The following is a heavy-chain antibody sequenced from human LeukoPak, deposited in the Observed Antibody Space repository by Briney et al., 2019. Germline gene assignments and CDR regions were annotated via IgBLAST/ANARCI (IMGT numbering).Heavy chain of an antibody. CDR3: AKDVGYSGGWYSVDYFDY. J-gene: IGHJ4*02. Sequence: GGSLRLSCAASGFTFSSYAMSWVRQAPGKGLEWVSAISGSGGSTYYADSVKGRFTISRDNSKNTLYLQMNSLRAEDTAVYYCAKDVGYSGGWYSVDYFDYWGQGTLVTVSS. D-gene: IGHD6-19*01. CDR2: ISGSGGST. CDR1: GFTFSSYA. V-gene: IGHV3-23*01.